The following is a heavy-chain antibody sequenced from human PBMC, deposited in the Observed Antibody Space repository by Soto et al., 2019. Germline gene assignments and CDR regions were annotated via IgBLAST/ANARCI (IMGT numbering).Heavy chain of an antibody. V-gene: IGHV4-59*12. D-gene: IGHD3-10*01. Sequence: SETLSLTCTVSGRPISSYYWSWIRQPPGKGLEWIGYIYYSGSTNYNPSPKSRVTISVDTSKNQSSLKLSYVTAVDTAVYYCARAEMEGVPFEYWGPGILVTVAS. CDR2: IYYSGST. CDR1: GRPISSYY. J-gene: IGHJ4*02. CDR3: ARAEMEGVPFEY.